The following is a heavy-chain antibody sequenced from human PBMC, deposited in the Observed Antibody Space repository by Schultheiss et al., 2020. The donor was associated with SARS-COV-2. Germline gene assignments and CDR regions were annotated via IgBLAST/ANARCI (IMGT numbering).Heavy chain of an antibody. CDR2: ISGSGGST. D-gene: IGHD6-25*01. CDR3: AKDDLYSSGLADS. J-gene: IGHJ4*02. Sequence: GGSLRLSCAASGFTFSSYWMHWVRQAPGKGLVWVSAISGSGGSTYYADSVKGRFTISRDNSKNTLYLQMNSLRAEETAVYYCAKDDLYSSGLADSWGQGTLVTVSS. V-gene: IGHV3-23*01. CDR1: GFTFSSYW.